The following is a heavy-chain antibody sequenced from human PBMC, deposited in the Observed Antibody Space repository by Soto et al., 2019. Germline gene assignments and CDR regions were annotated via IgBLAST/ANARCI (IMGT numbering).Heavy chain of an antibody. CDR2: INSDGSST. D-gene: IGHD1-26*01. Sequence: LRVSPEAPGFTLCSYRQYWVRRDAGEGLVWVSRINSDGSSTNYADLVKGRFIISRDDAKNTLYLQMSSLRVEDTAVYYCSRVGGSTWHWGQGTLVTVSS. CDR3: SRVGGSTWH. J-gene: IGHJ4*02. CDR1: GFTLCSYR. V-gene: IGHV3-74*01.